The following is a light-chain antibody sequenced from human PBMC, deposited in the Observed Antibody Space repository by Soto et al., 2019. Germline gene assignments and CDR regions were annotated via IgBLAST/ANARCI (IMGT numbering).Light chain of an antibody. J-gene: IGKJ5*01. CDR3: QQYRMSPNT. CDR1: QSVSSH. V-gene: IGKV3D-15*02. Sequence: EIVMTQSPATLSVSPGEGATVSCRASQSVSSHLAWYQHKPGQAPRLLFYGASTRATGIPDRFSGSGSGTDFTLTIRGLKPEDFAVYYCQQYRMSPNTFGQGTRLEIK. CDR2: GAS.